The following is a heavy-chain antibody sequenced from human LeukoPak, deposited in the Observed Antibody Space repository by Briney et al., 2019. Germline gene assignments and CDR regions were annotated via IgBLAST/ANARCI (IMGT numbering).Heavy chain of an antibody. CDR3: ARGPTVTFNYHYGMDV. Sequence: GGSLRLSCATSGFTFSDHYMDWVRQAPGKGLEWVARTRTKAKDYTTEYAASVKGRFTVSRDESMHSLYLQMNSLKTEDTAVYYCARGPTVTFNYHYGMDVWAKGPRSPSP. CDR2: TRTKAKDYTT. J-gene: IGHJ6*02. CDR1: GFTFSDHY. D-gene: IGHD4-17*01. V-gene: IGHV3-72*01.